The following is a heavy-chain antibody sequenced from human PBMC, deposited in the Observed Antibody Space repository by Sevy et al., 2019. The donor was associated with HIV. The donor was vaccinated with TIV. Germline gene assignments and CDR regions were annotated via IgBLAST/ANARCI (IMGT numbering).Heavy chain of an antibody. CDR1: GFTFSSNW. J-gene: IGHJ6*04. V-gene: IGHV3-7*01. CDR2: IKEDGSDK. Sequence: GGSLRLSCAASGFTFSSNWMNWVRQAPGKGLEWVANIKEDGSDKYYVDSVKGRLTISRDNSQNSLYLEMNSLRAEDMAVYYCARWDVWGKGTTVTVSS. CDR3: ARWDV.